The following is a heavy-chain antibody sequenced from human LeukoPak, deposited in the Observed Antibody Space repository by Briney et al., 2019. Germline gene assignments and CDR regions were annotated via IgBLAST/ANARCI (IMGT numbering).Heavy chain of an antibody. CDR2: IYYSGST. D-gene: IGHD3-10*01. Sequence: SETLSLTCTVSGGSISSSSYYWGWIRQPPGKGLEWIGSIYYSGSTYYNPSLKSRVTISVDTSKNQFSLKLSSVTAADTAVYYCARALVVRGFYYYYGMDVWGQGTTVTVSS. CDR1: GGSISSSSYY. J-gene: IGHJ6*02. V-gene: IGHV4-39*07. CDR3: ARALVVRGFYYYYGMDV.